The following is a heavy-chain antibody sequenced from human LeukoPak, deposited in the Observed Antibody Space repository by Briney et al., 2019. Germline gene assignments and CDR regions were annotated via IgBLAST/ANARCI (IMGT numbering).Heavy chain of an antibody. CDR1: GESFSLYY. D-gene: IGHD6-19*01. CDR3: ARDWYASASYGLDV. V-gene: IGHV4-34*01. CDR2: INRDGTT. J-gene: IGHJ6*02. Sequence: SETLSLTCAVHGESFSLYYWAWIRQSQQKGLEWIGEINRDGTTNYNPSLKSRVTISVDTSKNQFSLTLPSVTAADTAVYFCARDWYASASYGLDVWGQGTTVTVSS.